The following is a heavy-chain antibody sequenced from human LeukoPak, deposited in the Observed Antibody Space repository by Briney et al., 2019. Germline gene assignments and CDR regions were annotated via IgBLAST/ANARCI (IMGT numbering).Heavy chain of an antibody. CDR3: GRLSYVRGIDY. Sequence: AETLSLTCSVSGDSISSSTYDWGWIRQPRGKGLEWIVSIYYSGSTYYNPSLKSRVPISVDPSNNQFSLKLSSVTAADTAVHYCGRLSYVRGIDYWGQGTLVTVSS. CDR1: GDSISSSTYD. V-gene: IGHV4-39*01. CDR2: IYYSGST. J-gene: IGHJ4*02. D-gene: IGHD3-10*02.